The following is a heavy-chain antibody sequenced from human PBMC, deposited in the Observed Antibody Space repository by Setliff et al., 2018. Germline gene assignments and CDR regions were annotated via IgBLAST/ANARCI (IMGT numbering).Heavy chain of an antibody. V-gene: IGHV3-23*01. J-gene: IGHJ3*01. Sequence: PGGSLRLSCAASGFTVSGYAMSWVRQAPGKGLEWVSAITDGVRTGYADSVKGRFTISRDNSKNTAYLEMNSLRVEDTAVYYCAKVGPRGGYYESRGQLGLDAFDVWGQGTMVTVSS. CDR2: ITDGVRT. CDR3: AKVGPRGGYYESRGQLGLDAFDV. D-gene: IGHD3-22*01. CDR1: GFTVSGYA.